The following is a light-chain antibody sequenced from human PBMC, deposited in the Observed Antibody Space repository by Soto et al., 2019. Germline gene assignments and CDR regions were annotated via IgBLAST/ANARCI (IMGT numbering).Light chain of an antibody. CDR1: QSISSW. Sequence: DIQMTQSPSTMSASVGDRVTITCRASQSISSWLAWYQQKPGKAHKLLIYKASSLESGVPSRFSGSGSGTGVTLNISSVEPDDFATYYCQQYNSYPWTFGQGTKVEIK. V-gene: IGKV1-5*03. CDR2: KAS. J-gene: IGKJ1*01. CDR3: QQYNSYPWT.